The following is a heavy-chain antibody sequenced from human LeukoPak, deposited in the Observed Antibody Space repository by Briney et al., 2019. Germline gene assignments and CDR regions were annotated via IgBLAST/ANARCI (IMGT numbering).Heavy chain of an antibody. J-gene: IGHJ6*03. CDR2: IYYSGST. Sequence: SETLSLTCTVSGGSISSSSYYWGWIRQPPGKGLEWIGSIYYSGSTYYNPSLKSRVTISVDTSKNQFSLRLSSVTAADTAVYYCARDTGRKYYYYYYMDVWGKGTTVTVSS. CDR1: GGSISSSSYY. CDR3: ARDTGRKYYYYYYMDV. V-gene: IGHV4-39*07. D-gene: IGHD2-15*01.